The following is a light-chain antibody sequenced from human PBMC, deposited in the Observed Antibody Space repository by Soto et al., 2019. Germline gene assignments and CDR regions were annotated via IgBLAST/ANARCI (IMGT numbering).Light chain of an antibody. J-gene: IGKJ1*01. CDR1: QSISSY. CDR3: QLSYSTPWT. Sequence: DIQMTQSPSSLSASVGDRVTITCRASQSISSYLNWYHQKPGKAPKVLIYAASSLQSGVPSSFSGSGSETDFTLPSSRMQPEDFATFYCQLSYSTPWTFGQRIKVEIK. V-gene: IGKV1-39*01. CDR2: AAS.